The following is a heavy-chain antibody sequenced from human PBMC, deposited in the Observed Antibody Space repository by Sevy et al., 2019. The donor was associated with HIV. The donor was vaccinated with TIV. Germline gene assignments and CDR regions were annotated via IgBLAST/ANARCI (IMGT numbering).Heavy chain of an antibody. V-gene: IGHV3-49*04. J-gene: IGHJ6*02. D-gene: IGHD1-26*01. CDR2: IRGKPYGGTT. Sequence: GGSLRLSCIASGFTFGDYTMTWVRQAPGKGLEWVAFIRGKPYGGTTDYAASVKGRFTISRDDSKSIAYLQMNSLKTEDTAVYYCTRVEGAADWGMDVWGQGTTVTVSS. CDR3: TRVEGAADWGMDV. CDR1: GFTFGDYT.